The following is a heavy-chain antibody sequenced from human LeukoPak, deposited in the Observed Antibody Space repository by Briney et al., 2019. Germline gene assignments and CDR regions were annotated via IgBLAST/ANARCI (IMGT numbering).Heavy chain of an antibody. J-gene: IGHJ4*02. CDR3: ARSWARSGYYGAYYFDY. CDR2: ISYDGSNK. Sequence: QPGRSLRLSCAASGFTFSDYAMHWVRQAPGKGLEWVALISYDGSNKYYADSVKGRFTISRDNSKNTLYLQMNTLRAEDTAVYYCARSWARSGYYGAYYFDYWGQGTLVTVSS. D-gene: IGHD3-22*01. CDR1: GFTFSDYA. V-gene: IGHV3-30-3*01.